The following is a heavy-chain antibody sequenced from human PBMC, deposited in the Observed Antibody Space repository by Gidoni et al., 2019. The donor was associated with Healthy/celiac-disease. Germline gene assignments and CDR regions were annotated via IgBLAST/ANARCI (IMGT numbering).Heavy chain of an antibody. J-gene: IGHJ6*02. V-gene: IGHV3-15*01. D-gene: IGHD3-3*01. Sequence: EVQLVESGGGLVKPGGSLRLSCAASGFTFSNARMSWVRQAPGKGLEWVGRIKSKTDGGTTDYAAPVKGRFTISRDDSKNTLYLQMNSLKTEDTAVYYCTTDFYDFWSGSSISYYYDYGMDVWGQGTTVTVSS. CDR2: IKSKTDGGTT. CDR3: TTDFYDFWSGSSISYYYDYGMDV. CDR1: GFTFSNAR.